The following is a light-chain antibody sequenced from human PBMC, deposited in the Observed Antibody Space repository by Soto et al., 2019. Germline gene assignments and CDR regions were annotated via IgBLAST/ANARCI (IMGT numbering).Light chain of an antibody. Sequence: DLQMTQSPSTLSASVGDRVTITCRASQSISSWLAWYQQKPGKAPNLLIYKASSLESGVPSRFSGSGSGTEFTLTISSLQPDDFATYYCQQYKSYSTFGQGTKVEIK. CDR1: QSISSW. J-gene: IGKJ1*01. V-gene: IGKV1-5*03. CDR2: KAS. CDR3: QQYKSYST.